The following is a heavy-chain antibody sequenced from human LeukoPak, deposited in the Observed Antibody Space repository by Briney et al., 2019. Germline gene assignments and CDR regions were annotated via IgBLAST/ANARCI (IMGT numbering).Heavy chain of an antibody. Sequence: GGTLRLSCAASGFTFSSYGMSWVRQAPGKGLEWLSAISGSGGSTYYADSVKGRFTISRDNSKNTLYLQMNGRRAEDTAGYNGAKRGGTTNAVDIWGQGTMVTISS. CDR1: GFTFSSYG. CDR3: AKRGGTTNAVDI. CDR2: ISGSGGST. D-gene: IGHD3-10*01. V-gene: IGHV3-23*01. J-gene: IGHJ3*02.